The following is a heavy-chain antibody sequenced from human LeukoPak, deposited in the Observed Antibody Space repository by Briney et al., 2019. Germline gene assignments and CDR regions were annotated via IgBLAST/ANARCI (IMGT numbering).Heavy chain of an antibody. V-gene: IGHV3-48*01. CDR2: ISSSSSTI. CDR1: GFTFSSYS. Sequence: GGSLRLSCAASGFTFSSYSMNWVRQAPGKGLEWVSYISSSSSTIYYADSVRGRFTISRDNAKNSLYLQMNSLRAEDTAVYYCARDPYYGDLTVGDYWGQGTLVTVSS. J-gene: IGHJ4*02. CDR3: ARDPYYGDLTVGDY. D-gene: IGHD4-17*01.